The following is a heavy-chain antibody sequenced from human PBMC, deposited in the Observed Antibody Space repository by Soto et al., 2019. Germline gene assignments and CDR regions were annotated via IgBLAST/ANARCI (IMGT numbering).Heavy chain of an antibody. D-gene: IGHD1-26*01. CDR1: GFTFSTPW. J-gene: IGHJ4*02. Sequence: EVQLVESGGDLIQPGGSLRISCAASGFTFSTPWMHWVRQTPGEGLAWVSRINSDGTTINYADSVKGRFTISRDNAKNTLYLQMNCLRADDTAVYYCTRAGSYRFDYWGQGTLVTVSS. CDR2: INSDGTTI. CDR3: TRAGSYRFDY. V-gene: IGHV3-74*01.